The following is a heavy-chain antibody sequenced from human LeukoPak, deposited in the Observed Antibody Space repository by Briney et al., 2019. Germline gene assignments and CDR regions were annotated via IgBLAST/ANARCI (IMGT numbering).Heavy chain of an antibody. J-gene: IGHJ3*02. D-gene: IGHD5-24*01. CDR3: ARRDGLGAFDI. Sequence: GESLQISCRGSGYRFTNYWIGGVRQLPGKGLEGMGIIYPGDSDTRYSPSFQGQVTISADKSISTAYLQWSSLKASDTAMYYCARRDGLGAFDIWGQGTMVTVSS. V-gene: IGHV5-51*01. CDR2: IYPGDSDT. CDR1: GYRFTNYW.